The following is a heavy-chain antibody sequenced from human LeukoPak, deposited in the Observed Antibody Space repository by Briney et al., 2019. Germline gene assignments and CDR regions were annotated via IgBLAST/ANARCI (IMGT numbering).Heavy chain of an antibody. Sequence: GGSLRLSCAASGFTFSTYWMHWVRQGPGKGLEWVSRINSDGSNTIYADSVKGRFTISRDNARNTLYLQMNSLRAEDTAVYYCAREMGGNALDYWGQGTLVTVSS. J-gene: IGHJ4*02. V-gene: IGHV3-74*01. CDR1: GFTFSTYW. CDR2: INSDGSNT. D-gene: IGHD4-23*01. CDR3: AREMGGNALDY.